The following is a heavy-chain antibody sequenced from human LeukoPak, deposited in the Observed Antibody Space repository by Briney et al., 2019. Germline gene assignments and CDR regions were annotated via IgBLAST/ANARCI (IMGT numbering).Heavy chain of an antibody. CDR3: ASGFDDYGDYVGLFDY. Sequence: ASVKVSCKASGGTFSSYAISWVRQAPGQGLEWVGGIIPIFGTANYAQKFQGRVTITADESTSTAYMELSSLRSEDTAVYYCASGFDDYGDYVGLFDYWGQGTLVTVSS. CDR2: IIPIFGTA. D-gene: IGHD4-17*01. J-gene: IGHJ4*02. V-gene: IGHV1-69*13. CDR1: GGTFSSYA.